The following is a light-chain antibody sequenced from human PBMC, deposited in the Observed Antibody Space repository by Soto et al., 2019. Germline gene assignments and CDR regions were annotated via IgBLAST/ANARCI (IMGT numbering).Light chain of an antibody. V-gene: IGKV3-20*01. J-gene: IGKJ1*01. CDR2: DAS. CDR1: QSVSSY. CDR3: QQYGSSPWT. Sequence: EIVWTQSPGTRSLSKGERATLSCRASQSVSSYLAWYQQKPGQAPRLLIYDASSRATGIPDRFSGSGSGTDFTLTISRLEPEDFAVYYCQQYGSSPWTFGQGTKVDIK.